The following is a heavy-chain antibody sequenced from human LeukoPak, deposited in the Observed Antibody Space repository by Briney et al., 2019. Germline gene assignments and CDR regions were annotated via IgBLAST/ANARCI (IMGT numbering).Heavy chain of an antibody. D-gene: IGHD2-2*01. CDR2: IYYSGST. Sequence: PSQTLSLTCAVSGGSISSGGYSWSWIRQPPGKGLEWIGSIYYSGSTYYNPSLKSRVTISVDTSKNQFSLKLSSVTAADTAVYYCARPNTGSRYCSSTSCYAGWFDPWGQGTLVTVSS. CDR1: GGSISSGGYS. CDR3: ARPNTGSRYCSSTSCYAGWFDP. V-gene: IGHV4-30-2*03. J-gene: IGHJ5*02.